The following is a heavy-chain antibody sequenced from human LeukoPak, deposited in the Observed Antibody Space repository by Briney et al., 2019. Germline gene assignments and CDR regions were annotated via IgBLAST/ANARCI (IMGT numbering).Heavy chain of an antibody. D-gene: IGHD3-22*01. Sequence: SETLSLTCAVYGGSFSSYYWGWIRQPPGKGLEWIGTINYSGSTYYNPSLKSRVTISVDTSRNQFSLDLSSVTAADTAVYYCARAPRGIGGFLVVNYFDYWGQGTLVTVSS. J-gene: IGHJ4*02. V-gene: IGHV4-34*01. CDR3: ARAPRGIGGFLVVNYFDY. CDR2: INYSGST. CDR1: GGSFSSYY.